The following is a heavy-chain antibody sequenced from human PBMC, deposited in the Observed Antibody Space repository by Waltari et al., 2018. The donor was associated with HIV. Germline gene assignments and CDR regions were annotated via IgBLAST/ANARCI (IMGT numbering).Heavy chain of an antibody. CDR2: IIPMSNTP. CDR3: ASARETMGVDFDS. J-gene: IGHJ4*02. V-gene: IGHV1-69*08. Sequence: QVQLVQSGAEVKKHGSSVKVSCTASGGAFSSYTINWVRKAPGQGLEWLGRIIPMSNTPNNAQKFQGRVTITADKSTSTAYMELTSLRSDDTAVYYCASARETMGVDFDSWGLGTLVTVSS. D-gene: IGHD3-16*01. CDR1: GGAFSSYT.